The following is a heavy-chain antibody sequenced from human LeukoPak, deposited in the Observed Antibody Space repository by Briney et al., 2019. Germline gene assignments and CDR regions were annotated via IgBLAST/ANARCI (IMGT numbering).Heavy chain of an antibody. CDR3: ARASYYYDSSGYPGYYFDY. Sequence: ASVKVSCKASGYTFTDYYMHWVRQAPGQGLEWMGWINPNSGGTNYAQKFQGRVTMTRDTSISTAYMEMSRLRSDDTAVYYCARASYYYDSSGYPGYYFDYWGQGTLVTVSS. J-gene: IGHJ4*02. CDR2: INPNSGGT. D-gene: IGHD3-22*01. CDR1: GYTFTDYY. V-gene: IGHV1-2*02.